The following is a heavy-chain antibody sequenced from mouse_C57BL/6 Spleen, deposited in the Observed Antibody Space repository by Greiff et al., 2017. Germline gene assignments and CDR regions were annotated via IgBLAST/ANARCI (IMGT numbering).Heavy chain of an antibody. Sequence: QVQLQQSGPELVKPGASVKISCKASGYAFSSSWMNWVKQRPGKGLERIGRIYPGDGDTNYNGKFKGKATLTADKSSSTAYMQLSSLTSEDSAVYFCARSRYSNYGGVYYYAMDYWGQGTSVTVSS. D-gene: IGHD2-5*01. CDR1: GYAFSSSW. CDR3: ARSRYSNYGGVYYYAMDY. J-gene: IGHJ4*01. CDR2: IYPGDGDT. V-gene: IGHV1-82*01.